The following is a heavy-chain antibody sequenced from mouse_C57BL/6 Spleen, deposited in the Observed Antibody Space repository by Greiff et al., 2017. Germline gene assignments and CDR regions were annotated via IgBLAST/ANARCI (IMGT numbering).Heavy chain of an antibody. Sequence: EVKLMESGPGLVKPSQTVFLTCTVTGISITTGNYRWSWIRQFPGNKLEWIGYIYYSGTITYNPSLTSRTTITRDTPKNQFFLEMNSLTAEDTATYYCARDPPNYYGSSYDYWGQGTTLTVSS. CDR2: IYYSGTI. CDR1: GISITTGNYR. CDR3: ARDPPNYYGSSYDY. D-gene: IGHD1-1*01. V-gene: IGHV3-5*01. J-gene: IGHJ2*01.